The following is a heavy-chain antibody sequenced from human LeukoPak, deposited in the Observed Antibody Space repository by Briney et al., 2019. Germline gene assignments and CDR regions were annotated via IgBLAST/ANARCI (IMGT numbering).Heavy chain of an antibody. J-gene: IGHJ4*02. V-gene: IGHV3-23*01. CDR1: GFTFSSYG. Sequence: PGGSLRLSCAASGFTFSSYGMSWVRQAPGKGLEWVSVISGSGGTTYYADSVKGRFTISRDNAKNSLYLQMNSLRAEDTAVYYCARVQAVAGPDYWGQGTLVTVSS. CDR2: ISGSGGTT. D-gene: IGHD6-19*01. CDR3: ARVQAVAGPDY.